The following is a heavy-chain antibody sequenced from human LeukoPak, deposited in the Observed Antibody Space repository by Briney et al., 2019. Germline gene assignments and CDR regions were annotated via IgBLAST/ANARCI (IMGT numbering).Heavy chain of an antibody. V-gene: IGHV3-23*01. CDR1: GFTFSSYA. CDR3: ARASLYDILTGYYTPYYFDY. CDR2: ISGSGGST. D-gene: IGHD3-9*01. J-gene: IGHJ4*02. Sequence: GGSLRLSCAASGFTFSSYAMSWVRQAPGKGLEWVSAISGSGGSTYYADSVKGRFTISRDNSKNTLYLQMNSLRAEDTAVYYCARASLYDILTGYYTPYYFDYWGQGTLVTVSS.